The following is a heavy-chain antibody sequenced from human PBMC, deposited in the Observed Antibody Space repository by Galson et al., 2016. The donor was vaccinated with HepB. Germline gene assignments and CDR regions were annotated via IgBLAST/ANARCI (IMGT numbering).Heavy chain of an antibody. CDR1: GYTFTSYG. D-gene: IGHD1-1*01. J-gene: IGHJ6*02. CDR3: AREIVRETGNNYGMDV. Sequence: SVKVSCKASGYTFTSYGIHWVRQAPGQGLEWMGWISGFIGNTYYAQKFQDRVIMTRDASTSTAYMELMSLRSDDTAVYYCAREIVRETGNNYGMDVWGQGTTVTVSS. V-gene: IGHV1-18*01. CDR2: ISGFIGNT.